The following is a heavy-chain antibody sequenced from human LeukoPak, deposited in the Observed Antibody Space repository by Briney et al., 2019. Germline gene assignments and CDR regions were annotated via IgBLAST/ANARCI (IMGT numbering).Heavy chain of an antibody. D-gene: IGHD6-19*01. CDR2: ISAYNGNT. CDR1: GYTFTSYG. CDR3: ARVPSSSGWMIPFFFDY. V-gene: IGHV1-18*01. J-gene: IGHJ4*02. Sequence: GASVKVSCKASGYTFTSYGISWVRQAPGQGGEWMGWISAYNGNTNYAQKLQGRVTMTTDTSTSTAYMELRRLRSDDTAVYYCARVPSSSGWMIPFFFDYWGQGTLVTVSS.